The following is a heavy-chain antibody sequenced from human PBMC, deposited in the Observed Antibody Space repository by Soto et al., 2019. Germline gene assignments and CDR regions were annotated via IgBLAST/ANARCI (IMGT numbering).Heavy chain of an antibody. CDR1: GFTFDDYA. CDR2: ISWNSGSI. J-gene: IGHJ5*02. CDR3: AKDPKALGLSPLFDP. Sequence: GGSLRLSCAASGFTFDDYAMHWVRQAPGKGLEWVSGISWNSGSIGYADSVKGRFTISRDNAKNSLYLQMNSLRAEDTALYYCAKDPKALGLSPLFDPWGQGTLVTVSS. V-gene: IGHV3-9*01.